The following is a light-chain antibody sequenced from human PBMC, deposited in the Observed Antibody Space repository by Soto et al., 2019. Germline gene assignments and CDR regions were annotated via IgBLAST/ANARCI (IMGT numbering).Light chain of an antibody. Sequence: DIVTTQSPVYLSVTPGEPASISCISSQSLLYINGYNYLDWYLQKPGQSPQLLICMASDRASGVPDRFSGSGSGTNFTLKISRVQAEDVGIYYCMQALQTPPAFGQGTKVEI. CDR2: MAS. J-gene: IGKJ1*01. CDR1: QSLLYINGYNY. CDR3: MQALQTPPA. V-gene: IGKV2-28*01.